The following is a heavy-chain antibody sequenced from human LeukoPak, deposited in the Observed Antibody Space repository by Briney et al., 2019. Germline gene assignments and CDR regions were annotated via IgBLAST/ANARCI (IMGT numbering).Heavy chain of an antibody. CDR3: AREAYYDFWSGYYRGAFDI. D-gene: IGHD3-3*01. J-gene: IGHJ3*02. CDR1: GFTFSSYA. Sequence: QPWGVLRLSCAASGFTFSSYAMHWVRQAPGKGLEWVAVISYDGSNKYYADSVKGRFTISRDNSKNTLYLQMNSLRAEDTAVYYCAREAYYDFWSGYYRGAFDIWGQGTMVTVSS. CDR2: ISYDGSNK. V-gene: IGHV3-30-3*01.